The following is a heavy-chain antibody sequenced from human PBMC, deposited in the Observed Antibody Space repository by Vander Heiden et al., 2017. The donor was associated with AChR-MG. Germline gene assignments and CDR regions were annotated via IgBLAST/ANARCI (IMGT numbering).Heavy chain of an antibody. CDR1: VVNFSSYW. V-gene: IGHV3-7*01. CDR3: ARAVVRGVHYYYGMDV. Sequence: EVQLVESGGGLVQPGGSLRLYCAAAVVNFSSYWMCWVRKAPGKGLGWVANIKQDGSEKYYVDSVKGRFTISRDNAKNSLYLQMNSLRAEDTAVYYCARAVVRGVHYYYGMDVWGQGTTVTVSS. J-gene: IGHJ6*02. D-gene: IGHD3-10*01. CDR2: IKQDGSEK.